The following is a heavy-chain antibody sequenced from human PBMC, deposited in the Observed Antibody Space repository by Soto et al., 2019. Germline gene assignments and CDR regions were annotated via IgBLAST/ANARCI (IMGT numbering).Heavy chain of an antibody. D-gene: IGHD1-7*01. J-gene: IGHJ6*03. Sequence: PSETLSLTGTFSGGSISSYYWSLIRQPPGKGLEWIGYIYYSGSTNYNPSLKSRVTISVDTSKNQFSLKLSSVTAADTAVYYCARVVTGTTRVFYYYYMDVWGKGTTVTVSS. V-gene: IGHV4-59*01. CDR1: GGSISSYY. CDR3: ARVVTGTTRVFYYYYMDV. CDR2: IYYSGST.